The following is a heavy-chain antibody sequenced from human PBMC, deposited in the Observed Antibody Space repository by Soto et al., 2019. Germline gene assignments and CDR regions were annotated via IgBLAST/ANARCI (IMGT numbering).Heavy chain of an antibody. CDR2: MNPNSGNT. CDR3: ARYDFWSGYPDD. CDR1: GYTFTSYD. J-gene: IGHJ4*02. Sequence: QVQLVQSGAEVKKPGASVKVSCKASGYTFTSYDINWVRQATGQGLEWMGWMNPNSGNTGYAQKFQGRVTIPRKTSRSTAYMELSSLSSEDTAVYYCARYDFWSGYPDDWGQGTLVTVSS. D-gene: IGHD3-3*01. V-gene: IGHV1-8*01.